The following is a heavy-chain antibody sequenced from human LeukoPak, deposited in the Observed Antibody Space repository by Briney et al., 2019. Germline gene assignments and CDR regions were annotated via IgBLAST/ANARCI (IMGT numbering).Heavy chain of an antibody. CDR1: GFTVSSSY. CDR2: IYSGGDTT. Sequence: GVLRLSCAASGFTVSSSYMNWVRQAPGKGLEWVSVIYSGGDTTYYADSVKGRFTTSRDNSKNTLYLQMNTLRAEDTAVYYCARDTPAAGTRYFDYWGQGTLLTVSS. CDR3: ARDTPAAGTRYFDY. D-gene: IGHD6-13*01. J-gene: IGHJ4*02. V-gene: IGHV3-66*01.